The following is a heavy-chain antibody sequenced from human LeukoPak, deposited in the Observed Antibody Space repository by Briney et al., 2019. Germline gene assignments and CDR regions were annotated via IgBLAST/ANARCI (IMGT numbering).Heavy chain of an antibody. D-gene: IGHD3-22*01. J-gene: IGHJ5*02. CDR3: ASEAGDYYDSSGYSA. CDR1: GYTFTSYD. V-gene: IGHV1-8*01. CDR2: MNPNSGNT. Sequence: GASVKVSCKASGYTFTSYDINWVRQATGQGLEWMGWMNPNSGNTGYAQKFQGRVTMTRNTSISTAYMELSSLRSEDTAVYYCASEAGDYYDSSGYSAWGQGTLVTVSS.